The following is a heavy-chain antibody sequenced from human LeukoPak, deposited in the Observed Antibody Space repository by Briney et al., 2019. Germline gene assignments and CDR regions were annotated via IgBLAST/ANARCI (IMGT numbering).Heavy chain of an antibody. J-gene: IGHJ4*02. CDR2: ISGSGGST. CDR1: GFTFSSYA. CDR3: AKGFYDFWSGIYTVDY. V-gene: IGHV3-23*01. Sequence: GGSLRLSCAASGFTFSSYAMSWVRQAPGKGLEWVSAISGSGGSTYYADSVKGRFTISRDNSKNTLYLQMNSLRAEDTAVYYCAKGFYDFWSGIYTVDYWGQGTLVTVSS. D-gene: IGHD3-3*01.